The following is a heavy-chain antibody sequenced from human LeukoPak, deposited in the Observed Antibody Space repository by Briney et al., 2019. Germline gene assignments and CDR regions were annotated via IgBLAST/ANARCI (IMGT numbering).Heavy chain of an antibody. CDR3: ARVSYCGGGCGD. D-gene: IGHD2-21*02. V-gene: IGHV4-34*01. J-gene: IGHJ4*02. CDR1: GGSISGYY. Sequence: PSETLSLTCAVYGGSISGYYWSWIRQPPGKGLEWIGEISHSGSTDYNPSLKSRATISVDTSKNQFSLKLSSVTAADTAVYYCARVSYCGGGCGDWGQGTLVTVSS. CDR2: ISHSGST.